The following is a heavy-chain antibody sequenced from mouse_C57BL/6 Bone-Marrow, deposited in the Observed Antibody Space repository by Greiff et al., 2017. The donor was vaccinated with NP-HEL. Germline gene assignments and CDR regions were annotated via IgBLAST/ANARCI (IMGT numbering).Heavy chain of an antibody. CDR2: IHPNSGST. Sequence: QVQLQQPGAELVKPGASVKLSCKASGYTFTSYWMHWVKQRPGQGLEWIGMIHPNSGSTNYNEKFKSKATLTVDKSSSTAYMQLSSLTSEDSAVYYCARRGSTMVKHLDCWGQGTTLTVSS. CDR3: ARRGSTMVKHLDC. CDR1: GYTFTSYW. V-gene: IGHV1-64*01. J-gene: IGHJ2*01. D-gene: IGHD2-2*01.